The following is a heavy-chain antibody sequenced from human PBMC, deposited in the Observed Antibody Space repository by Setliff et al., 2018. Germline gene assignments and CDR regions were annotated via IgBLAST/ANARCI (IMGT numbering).Heavy chain of an antibody. CDR2: INPSGCST. CDR1: GNTFTSYY. CDR3: ARRSSSGNGFDY. Sequence: ASVKVSCKASGNTFTSYYMHWVRQAPGQGLEWMGIINPSGCSTSYAQKFQGRVAMTRDTTTSTVYMELSSLRSEDTAVYYCARRSSSGNGFDYWGQGTQVTVSS. V-gene: IGHV1-46*01. D-gene: IGHD6-13*01. J-gene: IGHJ4*02.